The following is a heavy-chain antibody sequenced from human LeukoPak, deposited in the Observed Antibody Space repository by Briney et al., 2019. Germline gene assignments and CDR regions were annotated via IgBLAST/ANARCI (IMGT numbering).Heavy chain of an antibody. CDR3: AKDRGVVPAATYYFDY. CDR1: GFTFSSYG. CDR2: IRYDGSNK. Sequence: GGSLRLSCAASGFTFSSYGMHWVRQAPGKGLEWVAFIRYDGSNKYYADSVKGRFAISRDNSKNTPYLQMNSLRAEDTAVYYCAKDRGVVPAATYYFDYWGQGTLVTVSS. D-gene: IGHD2-2*01. J-gene: IGHJ4*02. V-gene: IGHV3-30*02.